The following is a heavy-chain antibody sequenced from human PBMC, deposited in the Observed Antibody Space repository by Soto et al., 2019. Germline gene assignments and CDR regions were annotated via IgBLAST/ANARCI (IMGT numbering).Heavy chain of an antibody. J-gene: IGHJ5*02. CDR3: ARDSSITIFGVVILNWFDP. CDR2: IKQDGSEK. CDR1: GFTFSSYW. Sequence: PGGSLRLSCAASGFTFSSYWMNWVRQAPGKGLEWVANIKQDGSEKYYVDSVKGRFTISRDNAKNSLYLQMNSLRAEDTAVYYCARDSSITIFGVVILNWFDPWGQGTLVTVSS. D-gene: IGHD3-3*01. V-gene: IGHV3-7*01.